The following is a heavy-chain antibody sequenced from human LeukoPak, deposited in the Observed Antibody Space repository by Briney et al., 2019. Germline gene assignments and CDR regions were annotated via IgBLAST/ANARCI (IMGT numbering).Heavy chain of an antibody. J-gene: IGHJ6*03. Sequence: ASVKVSCKASGYTFTSYSISWVRQAPGQGLEWMGWISAYNGNTNYAQKLQGRVTMTTDTSTSTAYMELRSLRSDDTAVYYCARAVSDCSSTSCYENYYYYYMDVWGKGTTVTVSS. V-gene: IGHV1-18*01. CDR2: ISAYNGNT. D-gene: IGHD2-2*01. CDR1: GYTFTSYS. CDR3: ARAVSDCSSTSCYENYYYYYMDV.